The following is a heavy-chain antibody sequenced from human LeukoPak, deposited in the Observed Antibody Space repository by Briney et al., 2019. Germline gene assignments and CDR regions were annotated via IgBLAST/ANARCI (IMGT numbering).Heavy chain of an antibody. CDR1: GGSISSGHYY. D-gene: IGHD2-15*01. J-gene: IGHJ5*02. CDR2: IYYSGST. Sequence: SATMSLTCTVSGGSISSGHYYWSWIRQPPGKGLEWIGDIYYSGSTYYNPSLKRRVTMSVVTSKNQFSLKLSSVTAADTAIYYCARTYCSGGSCPVNWFDPWGQGTLVTVSS. V-gene: IGHV4-30-4*01. CDR3: ARTYCSGGSCPVNWFDP.